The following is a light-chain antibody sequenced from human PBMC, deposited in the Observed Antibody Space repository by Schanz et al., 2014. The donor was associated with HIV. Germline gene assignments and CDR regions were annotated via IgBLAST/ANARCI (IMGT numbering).Light chain of an antibody. CDR2: NTN. V-gene: IGLV1-44*01. Sequence: QSVLTQPPSASGPPGQSVTVSCSGSTSHIGSNTVDLLQQLPGTAPKLLIFNTNVRPSGVPDRFSGSKSGTSASLAISGLQSEDEADYYCATWDDSLNVWVFGGGTKVTVL. CDR1: TSHIGSNT. J-gene: IGLJ3*02. CDR3: ATWDDSLNVWV.